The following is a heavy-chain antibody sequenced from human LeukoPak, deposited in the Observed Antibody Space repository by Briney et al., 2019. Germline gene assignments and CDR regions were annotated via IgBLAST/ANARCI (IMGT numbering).Heavy chain of an antibody. D-gene: IGHD3-10*01. J-gene: IGHJ4*02. Sequence: GGSLRLSCTASGFTFGDYAMSWVRQAPGKGLEWVGFIRSKAYGGTTEYAASVKGRFTISRDDSKSIAYLQMNSLKTEDTAVYYCTRKGLYGSGSRYWGQGTLVTVSS. CDR1: GFTFGDYA. CDR3: TRKGLYGSGSRY. V-gene: IGHV3-49*04. CDR2: IRSKAYGGTT.